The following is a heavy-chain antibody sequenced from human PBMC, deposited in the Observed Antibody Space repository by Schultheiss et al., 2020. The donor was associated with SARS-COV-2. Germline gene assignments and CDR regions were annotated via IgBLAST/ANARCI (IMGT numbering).Heavy chain of an antibody. D-gene: IGHD5-18*01. CDR3: ARVVVFRGYSYGPLDY. CDR2: ISPILGIA. CDR1: GCTFSSYT. Sequence: SVKVSCKASGCTFSSYTISWVRQAPGQGLEWMGRISPILGIANYAQKFQGRVTITPDKSTSTAHMELSSLRSEDTAGYYCARVVVFRGYSYGPLDYWGQGTLVTVSS. V-gene: IGHV1-69*02. J-gene: IGHJ4*02.